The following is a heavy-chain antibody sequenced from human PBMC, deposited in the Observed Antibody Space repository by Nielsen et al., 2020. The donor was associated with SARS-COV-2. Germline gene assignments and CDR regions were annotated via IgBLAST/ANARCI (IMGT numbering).Heavy chain of an antibody. CDR2: IKQDGSEK. CDR3: ARDGRSDGTAVYYYYYMDV. D-gene: IGHD1-1*01. Sequence: GGSLRLSCAASGFTFSSYWMSWVRQAPGKGLEWVANIKQDGSEKYYVDSVKGRFTISRDNAKNSLYLQMNSLRAEDTAVYYCARDGRSDGTAVYYYYYMDVWGKGTTVTVSS. CDR1: GFTFSSYW. J-gene: IGHJ6*03. V-gene: IGHV3-7*01.